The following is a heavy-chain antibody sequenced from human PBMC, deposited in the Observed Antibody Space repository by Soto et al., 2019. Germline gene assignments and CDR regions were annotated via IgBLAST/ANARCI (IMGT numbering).Heavy chain of an antibody. CDR3: ARDDSERPATY. V-gene: IGHV4-59*01. CDR2: IYYSGST. D-gene: IGHD3-10*01. Sequence: SLTCTVSGGSISSYYWSWIRQPPGKGLEWIGYIYYSGSTNYNPSLKSRVTISVDTSKNQFSLKLTSVTAADTAVYYCARDDSERPATYWGQGTLVTVSS. CDR1: GGSISSYY. J-gene: IGHJ4*02.